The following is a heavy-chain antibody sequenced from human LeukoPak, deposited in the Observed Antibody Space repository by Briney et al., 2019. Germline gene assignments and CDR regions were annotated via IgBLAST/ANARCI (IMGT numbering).Heavy chain of an antibody. CDR3: AGFSTRLDIVVVPAAIDYYYYYMDV. D-gene: IGHD2-2*03. CDR1: GGTFSSYA. J-gene: IGHJ6*03. CDR2: IIPIFGTA. V-gene: IGHV1-69*01. Sequence: SVKVSCKASGGTFSSYAISWVRQAPGQGLEWMGGIIPIFGTANYAQKFQGRVTITADESTSTAYMELSSLRSEDTAVYYCAGFSTRLDIVVVPAAIDYYYYYMDVWGKGTTVTVSS.